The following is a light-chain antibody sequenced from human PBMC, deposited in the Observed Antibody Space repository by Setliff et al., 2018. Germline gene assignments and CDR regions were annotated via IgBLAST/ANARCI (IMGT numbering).Light chain of an antibody. CDR1: SSDVGSYDF. J-gene: IGLJ1*01. Sequence: QSVLTQPASVSGSPGQSITISCSGTSSDVGSYDFVSWYQQYPGKAPKLIIYGVSNRPSGVSSRFSGSKSGNTASLTISGLQTEDEADYYCTAYTSGTTDVFGTGTKVTVL. CDR2: GVS. V-gene: IGLV2-14*03. CDR3: TAYTSGTTDV.